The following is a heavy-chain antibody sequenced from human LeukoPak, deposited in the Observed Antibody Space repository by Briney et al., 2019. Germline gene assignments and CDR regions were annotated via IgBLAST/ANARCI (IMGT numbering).Heavy chain of an antibody. V-gene: IGHV3-74*01. J-gene: IGHJ6*02. Sequence: GGSLRLSCAASGFTFSSYWMHWVRHAPGKGLVWVSRINSDGSSTSYADSAKGRFTISRDNAKNTLYLQMNSLRAEDTAVYYCAREWAVAWYYDFWSAYYGMDVWGQGTTVTVSS. D-gene: IGHD3-3*01. CDR3: AREWAVAWYYDFWSAYYGMDV. CDR1: GFTFSSYW. CDR2: INSDGSST.